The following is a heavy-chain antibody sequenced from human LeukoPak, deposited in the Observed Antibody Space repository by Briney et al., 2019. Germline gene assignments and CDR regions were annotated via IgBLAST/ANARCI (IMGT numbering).Heavy chain of an antibody. V-gene: IGHV3-7*01. J-gene: IGHJ4*02. CDR2: IKQDGSEK. CDR1: GFTFSTYW. D-gene: IGHD3-10*01. Sequence: GGSLRLSCAASGFTFSTYWMSWVRQAPGKGLEWVANIKQDGSEKYYVDSVKGRFTISRDNAKNSLYLQMNSLRAEDTAVYYCARDGHDYYGSGSYDLDYWGQGTLVTVSS. CDR3: ARDGHDYYGSGSYDLDY.